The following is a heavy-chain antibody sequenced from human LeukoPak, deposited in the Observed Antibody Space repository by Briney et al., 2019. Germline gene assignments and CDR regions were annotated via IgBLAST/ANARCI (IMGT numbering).Heavy chain of an antibody. Sequence: SETLSLTCTVSGASINTYYWSWIRQPPGKGLEWIGYIYYSGTTSYNPSLKTRVTISIDTPKNQFSLKLSSVTAADTAVYYCARNNYYDSSGYFHFDYWGQGTLVTVSS. D-gene: IGHD3-22*01. CDR3: ARNNYYDSSGYFHFDY. CDR1: GASINTYY. CDR2: IYYSGTT. V-gene: IGHV4-59*08. J-gene: IGHJ4*02.